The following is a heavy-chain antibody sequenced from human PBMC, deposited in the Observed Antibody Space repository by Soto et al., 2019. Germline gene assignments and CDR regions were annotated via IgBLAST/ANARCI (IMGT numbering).Heavy chain of an antibody. CDR2: TTDSGGSS. Sequence: PGGSLRLSCAASGFTFSINSMAWVRQAPGRGLEWVSSTTDSGGSSYYADSVRGRFTISRDNSKNKLYLQMNSLRVGDTAIYYCARDRHSNAWPGPYYYYGLDVWGQGTAVTVSS. V-gene: IGHV3-23*01. CDR3: ARDRHSNAWPGPYYYYGLDV. CDR1: GFTFSINS. D-gene: IGHD6-19*01. J-gene: IGHJ6*02.